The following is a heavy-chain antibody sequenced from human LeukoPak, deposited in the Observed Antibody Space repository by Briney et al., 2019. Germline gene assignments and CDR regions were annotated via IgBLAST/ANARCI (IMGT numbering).Heavy chain of an antibody. CDR2: IYPGHSDT. Sequence: GASLKISCKGSGYSFTSYWIGWVRQMPGKGLEWMGIIYPGHSDTRYSPSVQGRVTISADKSIRTAYLQWSSLKASDTAMYYCARQSPQYSGSYWSFDYWGQGTLVTVSS. CDR3: ARQSPQYSGSYWSFDY. J-gene: IGHJ4*02. V-gene: IGHV5-51*01. D-gene: IGHD1-26*01. CDR1: GYSFTSYW.